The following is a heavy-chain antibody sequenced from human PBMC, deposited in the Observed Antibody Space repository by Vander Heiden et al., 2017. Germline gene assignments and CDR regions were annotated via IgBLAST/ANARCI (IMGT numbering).Heavy chain of an antibody. CDR1: GFTVSSTP. CDR2: ISGSGGST. CDR3: AKDLDAIPNWFDP. Sequence: EVQLLESGGGLVQPGGSLRLSCPASGFTVSSTPMSCVRQAPRKGREWVSAISGSGGSTYYADSVKGRFTISRDNSKNTLYLQMNSLRAEDTAVYYCAKDLDAIPNWFDPWGKGTLVTVSS. J-gene: IGHJ5*02. V-gene: IGHV3-23*01. D-gene: IGHD2-21*01.